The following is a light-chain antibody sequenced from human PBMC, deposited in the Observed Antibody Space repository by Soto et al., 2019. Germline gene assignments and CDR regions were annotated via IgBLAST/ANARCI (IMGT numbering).Light chain of an antibody. V-gene: IGKV1-9*01. CDR2: AAS. CDR3: QQLNSYPRT. J-gene: IGKJ1*01. Sequence: DIQLTQSPSFLSASVGDRVTITCRASQGISSYLAWYQQKPGKAPKLLIYAASTLQSGVPLRFSGSGSETEFTLTISGLQPGDSATYYCQQLNSYPRTFGQGTKVDIK. CDR1: QGISSY.